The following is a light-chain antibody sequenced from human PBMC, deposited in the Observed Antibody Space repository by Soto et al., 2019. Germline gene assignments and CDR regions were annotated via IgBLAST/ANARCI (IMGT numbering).Light chain of an antibody. Sequence: AIRMTQSPSSFSASTGDRVTITCRASQGISSYLAWYQQKPGKAPKLLIYKASTLKSGVPSRFSGSGSGTEFTLTISSLQPDDFATYYCQQTRSYPSTFGGGTKVDIK. V-gene: IGKV1-8*01. CDR3: QQTRSYPST. CDR2: KAS. CDR1: QGISSY. J-gene: IGKJ4*01.